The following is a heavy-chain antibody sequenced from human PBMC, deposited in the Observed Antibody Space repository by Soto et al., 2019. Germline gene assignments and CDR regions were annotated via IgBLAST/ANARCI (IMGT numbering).Heavy chain of an antibody. D-gene: IGHD5-12*01. CDR1: GFTFSSYW. V-gene: IGHV3-7*01. Sequence: GGSLRLSCAASGFTFSSYWMSWVRKAPGKGLEWVANINQDGSEKYYVDSVKGRFTISRDNAKNSLYLQMNSLRAEDTAVYYCAREWDGDGYNSGWFDPWGQGTLVTVSS. J-gene: IGHJ5*02. CDR2: INQDGSEK. CDR3: AREWDGDGYNSGWFDP.